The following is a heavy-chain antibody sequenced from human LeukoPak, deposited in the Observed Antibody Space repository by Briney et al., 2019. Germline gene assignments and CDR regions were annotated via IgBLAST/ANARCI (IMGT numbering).Heavy chain of an antibody. CDR3: ATSGFGSGSYYAAFDY. D-gene: IGHD3-10*01. Sequence: GGSLRLSCAASGFTFSSYAMSWVRQAPGKGLEWVSVINDSGGNTYYADSVRGRFTISRDNSKNTMYLQMNSLRAEDTAVYYCATSGFGSGSYYAAFDYWGQGTLVTVSS. J-gene: IGHJ4*02. CDR1: GFTFSSYA. CDR2: INDSGGNT. V-gene: IGHV3-23*01.